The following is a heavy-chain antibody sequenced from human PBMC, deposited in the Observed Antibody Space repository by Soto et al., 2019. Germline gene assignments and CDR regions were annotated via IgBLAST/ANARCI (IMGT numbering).Heavy chain of an antibody. Sequence: AVVSLRLCCAASGFTGSSNDRSWVRQAPGKGLEWVSMIYSGGTTYYSDSMNSRFTISTHNSRTPLYLQMNSLRADDTAVYYCATQIRAATEVFDVWRQGTMVTVSS. V-gene: IGHV3-53*04. J-gene: IGHJ3*01. CDR1: GFTGSSND. CDR2: IYSGGTT. CDR3: ATQIRAATEVFDV. D-gene: IGHD2-15*01.